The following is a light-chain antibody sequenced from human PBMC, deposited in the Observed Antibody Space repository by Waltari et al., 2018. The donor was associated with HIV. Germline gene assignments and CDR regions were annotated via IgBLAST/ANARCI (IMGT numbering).Light chain of an antibody. J-gene: IGKJ4*01. CDR2: AAS. CDR1: QGVSNF. CDR3: QQYYSFPLT. Sequence: AIQMPQSPPSLSASTGDRVTLPCRASQGVSNFLAWYQQKPGEAPKLLISAASTLQREVPSRFSGSGSDTDFSLTISCLQSEDFATYYCQQYYSFPLTFGGGTRVEVK. V-gene: IGKV1-8*01.